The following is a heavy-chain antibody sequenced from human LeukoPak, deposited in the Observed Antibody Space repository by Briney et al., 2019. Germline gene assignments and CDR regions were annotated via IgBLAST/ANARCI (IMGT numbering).Heavy chain of an antibody. CDR2: IRSKAYGGTT. Sequence: PGGSLRLSCTASGFTFGDYAMSWFRQAPGKGLEWVGFIRSKAYGGTTEYAASVRGRFTISRDDSENALYLQMHRLKIEDTAVYYCVREIGYYIDSSGYYAFDIWGQGTMVTVSS. CDR3: VREIGYYIDSSGYYAFDI. CDR1: GFTFGDYA. J-gene: IGHJ3*02. V-gene: IGHV3-49*03. D-gene: IGHD3-22*01.